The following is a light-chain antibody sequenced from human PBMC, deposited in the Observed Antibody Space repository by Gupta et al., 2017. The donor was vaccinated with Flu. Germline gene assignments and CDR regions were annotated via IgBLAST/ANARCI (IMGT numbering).Light chain of an antibody. Sequence: QSVPTQPPSVSGAPGQRVTVSCTGSSPNIGAGYDVHWYQHLPGTAPKLLIYAKTNRPSGVPDRFSGSKAGTSAFLVITGLQAEDEADYYCQSYDRSLSGYVFGTGTRVTVL. CDR2: AKT. V-gene: IGLV1-40*01. CDR1: SPNIGAGYD. CDR3: QSYDRSLSGYV. J-gene: IGLJ1*01.